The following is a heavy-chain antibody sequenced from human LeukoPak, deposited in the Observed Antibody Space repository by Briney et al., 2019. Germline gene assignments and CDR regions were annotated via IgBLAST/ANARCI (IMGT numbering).Heavy chain of an antibody. CDR1: GFTFISYG. Sequence: GGSLRLSCAASGFTFISYGMNWVRHTPGKGLEWVSYISSGSTIYYADSVKGRFTISRDNAKNSLYLQMNSLRAEDTAVYYCXRDGGIAVAGDAFDIWGQGTVVTVSS. D-gene: IGHD6-19*01. J-gene: IGHJ3*02. CDR2: ISSGSTI. CDR3: XRDGGIAVAGDAFDI. V-gene: IGHV3-69-1*02.